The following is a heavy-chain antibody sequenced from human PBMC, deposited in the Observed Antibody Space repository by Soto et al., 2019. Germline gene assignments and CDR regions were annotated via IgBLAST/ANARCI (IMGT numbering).Heavy chain of an antibody. J-gene: IGHJ4*01. D-gene: IGHD4-4*01. CDR1: GFTFSRFW. CDR2: INTDGSST. V-gene: IGHV3-74*01. CDR3: AREGVTNYTDYYFDL. Sequence: GGSLRLSCAASGFTFSRFWMHWVRQAPGKGLVWVSRINTDGSSTTYADSVKGRFTISRDNAKNTLYLQMDSLRAEDTGVYYCAREGVTNYTDYYFDLWGHGALVTVSS.